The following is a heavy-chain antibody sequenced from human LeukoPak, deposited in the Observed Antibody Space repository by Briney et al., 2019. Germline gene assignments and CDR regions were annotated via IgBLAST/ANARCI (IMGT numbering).Heavy chain of an antibody. CDR1: GGSISSGDYY. V-gene: IGHV4-30-4*08. D-gene: IGHD2-2*01. CDR2: IYYSGST. CDR3: AIEEIYCSSTSCLVPTAFDI. J-gene: IGHJ3*02. Sequence: PSQTLSLTCTVSGGSISSGDYYWGWIRQPPGKGLEWIGYIYYSGSTYYNPSLKSRVTISVDTSKNQFSLKLSSVTATDTAVYYCAIEEIYCSSTSCLVPTAFDIWGQGTMVTVSS.